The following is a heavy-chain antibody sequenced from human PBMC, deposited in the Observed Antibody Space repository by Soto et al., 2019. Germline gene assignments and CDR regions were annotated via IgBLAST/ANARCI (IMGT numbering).Heavy chain of an antibody. Sequence: LRLSCAASGFTFSSYAMHWVRQAPGKGLEWVAVISYDGSNKYYADSVKGRFTISRDNSKNTLYLQMNSLRAEDTAVYYCARDFRYYDILTGGDYYYYYGMDVWGQGTTVTVSS. CDR3: ARDFRYYDILTGGDYYYYYGMDV. J-gene: IGHJ6*02. CDR1: GFTFSSYA. V-gene: IGHV3-30-3*01. CDR2: ISYDGSNK. D-gene: IGHD3-9*01.